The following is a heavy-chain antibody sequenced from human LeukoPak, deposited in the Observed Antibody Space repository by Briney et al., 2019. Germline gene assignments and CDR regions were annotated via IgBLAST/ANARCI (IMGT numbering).Heavy chain of an antibody. CDR1: GYTFTSYG. D-gene: IGHD4-17*01. V-gene: IGHV1-18*01. Sequence: ASVKVSCKASGYTFTSYGISWVRQAPGQGLEWMGWISAYNGNTNYAQKLQGRVTMTTDTSTSTAYMELRSLRSDDTAMFYCARRGGKNYGDYLLYYYYMDVWGKGTTVTVSS. J-gene: IGHJ6*03. CDR3: ARRGGKNYGDYLLYYYYMDV. CDR2: ISAYNGNT.